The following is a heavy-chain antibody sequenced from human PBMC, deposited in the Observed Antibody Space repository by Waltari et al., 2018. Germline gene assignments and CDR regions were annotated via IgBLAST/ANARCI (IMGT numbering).Heavy chain of an antibody. D-gene: IGHD2-8*01. CDR3: AKDRGVCLDY. J-gene: IGHJ4*02. CDR2: IQYDGSNK. V-gene: IGHV3-30*02. Sequence: QVQLVESGGGVVQPGGSLRLSCAASGFTFSSSGMHWVRQTPGKGLEWVAFIQYDGSNKSYADSVKGRFTISRNNSKNTLSLQMNSLRAEDTAVYYCAKDRGVCLDYWGQGTLVSVSS. CDR1: GFTFSSSG.